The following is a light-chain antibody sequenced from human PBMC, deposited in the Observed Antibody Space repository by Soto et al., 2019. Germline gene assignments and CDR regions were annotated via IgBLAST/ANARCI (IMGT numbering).Light chain of an antibody. Sequence: QSVLTQPAAVSGSPGQSITISCTGTSSDVGGYNYVSWYQQHPGKAPKLMIYEVSNRPSGVSNRFSGSKSGNTASLTISGLQAEDEVDYYLSSYTSSSTYGVGSETKVTV. CDR3: SSYTSSSTYG. J-gene: IGLJ1*01. CDR2: EVS. CDR1: SSDVGGYNY. V-gene: IGLV2-14*01.